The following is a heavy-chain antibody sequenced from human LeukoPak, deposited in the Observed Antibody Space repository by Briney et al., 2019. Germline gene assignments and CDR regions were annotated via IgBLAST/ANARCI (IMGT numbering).Heavy chain of an antibody. CDR3: ARDRAALWFGTRDAFDI. CDR1: GGTFSSYA. V-gene: IGHV1-69*01. D-gene: IGHD3-10*01. CDR2: IIPIFGTA. J-gene: IGHJ3*02. Sequence: SVKVSCKASGGTFSSYAISWVRQAPGQGLEWMGGIIPIFGTANYAQKFQGRVTITADESTSTAYMELSSLRSEDTAVCYCARDRAALWFGTRDAFDIWGQGTMVTVSS.